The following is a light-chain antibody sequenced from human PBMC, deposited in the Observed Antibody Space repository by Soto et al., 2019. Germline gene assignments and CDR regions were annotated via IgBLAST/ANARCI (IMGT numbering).Light chain of an antibody. J-gene: IGKJ5*01. CDR1: QGVTSN. CDR2: GGS. Sequence: EVVMTQSPATLSLSPGERATLFCRASQGVTSNVAWYQQKPGQAPRLLMYGGSTRATGIPARFSGDGSGTDFSLTINSLQSEDFAVYYCQQYHIWPPITFGQGTRLEIK. CDR3: QQYHIWPPIT. V-gene: IGKV3-15*01.